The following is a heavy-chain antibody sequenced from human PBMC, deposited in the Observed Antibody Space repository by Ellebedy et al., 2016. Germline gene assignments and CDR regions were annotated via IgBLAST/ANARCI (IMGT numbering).Heavy chain of an antibody. CDR1: GGSISSGDYY. V-gene: IGHV4-30-4*01. CDR2: IYYSGST. J-gene: IGHJ5*02. CDR3: ARASQGYTVLGRFDP. Sequence: SETLSLTCTVSGGSISSGDYYWSWIRQSPGKGLEWIGYIYYSGSTYYNPSLKSRVTISVDTSKNQLSLKLSSVTAADTAVYYCARASQGYTVLGRFDPWGQGTLVTVSS. D-gene: IGHD5/OR15-5a*01.